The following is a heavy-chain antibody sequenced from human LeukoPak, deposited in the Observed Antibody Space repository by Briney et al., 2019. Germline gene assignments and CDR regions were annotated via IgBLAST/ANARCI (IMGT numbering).Heavy chain of an antibody. Sequence: GGSLRLSCAASGFTFSSYSMNWVRQAPGKGLEWVSYISSSSSTIYYADSVKGRFTISRDNAKNSLYLQMNSLRAEDTAVYYCAGNGGENDYWGQGTLVTVSS. CDR3: AGNGGENDY. CDR2: ISSSSSTI. D-gene: IGHD2-8*01. CDR1: GFTFSSYS. J-gene: IGHJ4*02. V-gene: IGHV3-48*04.